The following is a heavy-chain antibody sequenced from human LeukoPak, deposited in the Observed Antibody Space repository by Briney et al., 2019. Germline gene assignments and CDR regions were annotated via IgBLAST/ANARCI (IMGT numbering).Heavy chain of an antibody. D-gene: IGHD4-23*01. V-gene: IGHV3-21*01. CDR1: GFTFSSYS. CDR2: ISSSSSYI. J-gene: IGHJ4*02. Sequence: GGSLRLSCAASGFTFSSYSMNWVRQAPGKGLEWVSSISSSSSYIYYADSVKGRFTISRDNAKNSLYLQMNSLRAEDTAVYYCAREAPVRESRLGGNSPQPEETDYWGQGTLVTVSS. CDR3: AREAPVRESRLGGNSPQPEETDY.